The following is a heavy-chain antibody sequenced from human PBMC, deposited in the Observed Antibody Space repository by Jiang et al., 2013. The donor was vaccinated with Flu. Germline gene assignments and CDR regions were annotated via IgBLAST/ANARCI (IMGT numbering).Heavy chain of an antibody. V-gene: IGHV1-69*04. Sequence: SGAEVKKPGSSVKVSCKASGGTFSSYAISWVRQAPGQGLEWMGRIIPILGIANYAQKFQGRVTITADKSTSTAYMELSSLRSEDTAVYYCARAVTAYDAFDIWGQGTMVTVSS. D-gene: IGHD4-17*01. CDR1: GGTFSSYA. J-gene: IGHJ3*02. CDR3: ARAVTAYDAFDI. CDR2: IIPILGIA.